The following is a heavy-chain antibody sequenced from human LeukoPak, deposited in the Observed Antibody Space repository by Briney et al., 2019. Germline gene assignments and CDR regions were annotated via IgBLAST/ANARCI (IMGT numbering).Heavy chain of an antibody. J-gene: IGHJ4*02. D-gene: IGHD1-26*01. V-gene: IGHV4-39*01. CDR3: ARHEGRIVHFDY. CDR1: GGSISSSSYY. CDR2: IYYSGST. Sequence: SETLSLTCTVSGGSISSSSYYWGWIRQPPGKGLEWIGSIYYSGSTYYNPPLKSRVTISVDTSKNQFSLKLSSVTAADTAVYYCARHEGRIVHFDYWGQGTLVTVSS.